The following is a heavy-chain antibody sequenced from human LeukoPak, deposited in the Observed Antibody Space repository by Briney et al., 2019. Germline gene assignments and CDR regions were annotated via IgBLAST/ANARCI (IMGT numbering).Heavy chain of an antibody. J-gene: IGHJ3*02. CDR3: VRPRIAAAADAFDI. CDR2: IYPGDSDT. V-gene: IGHV5-51*01. D-gene: IGHD6-13*01. Sequence: GESLKISCKGSGYSFTRFWIAWVRQMPGKGLEWMGIIYPGDSDTRFSPSFQGQVTFSADRSINTAYLQWSSLKASDTAMYYCVRPRIAAAADAFDIWGQGTMVTVSS. CDR1: GYSFTRFW.